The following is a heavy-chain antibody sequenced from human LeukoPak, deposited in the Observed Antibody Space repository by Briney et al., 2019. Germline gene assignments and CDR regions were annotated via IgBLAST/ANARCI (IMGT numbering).Heavy chain of an antibody. CDR1: GHTFTGYY. CDR3: ARRGLVAGIYDLVYGFDL. V-gene: IGHV1-2*02. CDR2: INANSGDT. D-gene: IGHD3/OR15-3a*01. Sequence: ASVKVSCKASGHTFTGYYMHWVRQAPGQGLEWMGWINANSGDTNYAQKFQGRVTMTRDTSISTAYMELSRLRSDDTAVYYCARRGLVAGIYDLVYGFDLWGQGTMVTVSS. J-gene: IGHJ3*01.